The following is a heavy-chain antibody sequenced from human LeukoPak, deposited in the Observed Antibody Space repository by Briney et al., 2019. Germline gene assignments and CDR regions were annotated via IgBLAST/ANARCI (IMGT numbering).Heavy chain of an antibody. J-gene: IGHJ6*02. CDR1: GYTFTSYG. CDR3: ARESYYYDSSGSYGMDV. D-gene: IGHD3-22*01. CDR2: ISAYNGNT. V-gene: IGHV1-18*01. Sequence: ASVKVSCKASGYTFTSYGISWVRQAPGQGLEWMGWISAYNGNTNYAQKLQGRVTMTTDTSTSTAYMELRSLRSDDTAVYYCARESYYYDSSGSYGMDVWGQGTTVTVSS.